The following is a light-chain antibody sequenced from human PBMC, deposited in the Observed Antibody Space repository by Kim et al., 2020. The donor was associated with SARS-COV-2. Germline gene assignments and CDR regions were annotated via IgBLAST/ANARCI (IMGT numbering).Light chain of an antibody. Sequence: QPVLTQSPSASASLGASVKLTCTLSSGHSSYAIAWHQQQPEKGPRYLMKLNSDGSHSKGDGIPDRFSGSSSGAERYLTISSLQSEDEADYYCQTWGTGVVFGGGTQRTV. CDR1: SGHSSYA. CDR2: LNSDGSH. J-gene: IGLJ3*02. CDR3: QTWGTGVV. V-gene: IGLV4-69*01.